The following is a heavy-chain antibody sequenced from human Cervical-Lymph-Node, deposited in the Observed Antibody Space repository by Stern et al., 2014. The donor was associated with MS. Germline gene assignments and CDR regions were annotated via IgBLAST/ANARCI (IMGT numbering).Heavy chain of an antibody. V-gene: IGHV4-31*03. CDR3: ARVFKATHYYYGMDV. CDR2: MFYGGST. Sequence: QLEESGPGLVKPSQTLSLTCSVSGDSISRITYYWSWIRQHPGKGLEWLGYMFYGGSTYYNPSLKSRLTISIDASKNQFSLKLSSLTAADTGVYYCARVFKATHYYYGMDVWGQGATVIVSS. CDR1: GDSISRITYY. J-gene: IGHJ6*02.